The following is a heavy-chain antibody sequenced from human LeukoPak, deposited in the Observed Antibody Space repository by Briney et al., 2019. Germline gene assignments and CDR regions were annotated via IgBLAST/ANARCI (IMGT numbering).Heavy chain of an antibody. CDR1: GGSISSYY. V-gene: IGHV4-4*07. CDR2: IYNSGST. D-gene: IGHD3-22*01. CDR3: AREDDSSGYYSGLVDY. Sequence: PSETLSLTCTVSGGSISSYYWSWIRQPAGKGLEWIGRIYNSGSTTYNPSLKSRVTISVDTSKNQFSLKLSSVTAADTAVYYCAREDDSSGYYSGLVDYWGQGTLVTVSS. J-gene: IGHJ4*02.